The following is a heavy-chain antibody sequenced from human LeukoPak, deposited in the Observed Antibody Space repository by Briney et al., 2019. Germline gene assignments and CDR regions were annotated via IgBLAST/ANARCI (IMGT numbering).Heavy chain of an antibody. J-gene: IGHJ4*02. Sequence: AAVKVSCKASGYTFTNYAISWVRQAPGQGLEWVGWISAYNGNTNYAQKLQGRVTMTTDTSTSTAYMDLWSLRSDDPAVYYCARVRHSGFRYVDSWGQGTLVTVSS. CDR3: ARVRHSGFRYVDS. V-gene: IGHV1-18*01. CDR1: GYTFTNYA. CDR2: ISAYNGNT. D-gene: IGHD5-12*01.